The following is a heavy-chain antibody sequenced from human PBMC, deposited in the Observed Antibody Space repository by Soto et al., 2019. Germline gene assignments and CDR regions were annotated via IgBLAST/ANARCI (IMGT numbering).Heavy chain of an antibody. D-gene: IGHD2-2*01. CDR2: IWYDGSNK. V-gene: IGHV3-33*08. CDR1: GFTFSSYA. Sequence: PGGSLRLSCAASGFTFSSYAMHWVRQAPGKGLEWVAVIWYDGSNKYYADSVKGRFTISRDNSKNTLYLQMNSLRAEDTAVYYCLIVVVPAAIGDYGMDVWGQGTTVTVSS. J-gene: IGHJ6*02. CDR3: LIVVVPAAIGDYGMDV.